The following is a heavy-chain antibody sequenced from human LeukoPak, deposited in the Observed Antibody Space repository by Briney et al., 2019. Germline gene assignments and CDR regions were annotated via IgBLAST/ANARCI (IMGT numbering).Heavy chain of an antibody. Sequence: SETLSLTCAVYGGSFSGYYWSWIRQPPGKGLEWIGEINHSGSTNYNPSLKSRVTISVDTSKNQFSLKLSSVTAADTAVYYCARTYYYGSGSYRPPRGYFQHWGQGTLVTVPS. D-gene: IGHD3-10*01. CDR2: INHSGST. J-gene: IGHJ1*01. V-gene: IGHV4-34*01. CDR3: ARTYYYGSGSYRPPRGYFQH. CDR1: GGSFSGYY.